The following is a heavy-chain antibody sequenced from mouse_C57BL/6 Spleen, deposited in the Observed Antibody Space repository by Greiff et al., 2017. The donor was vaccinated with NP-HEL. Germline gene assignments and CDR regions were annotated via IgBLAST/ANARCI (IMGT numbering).Heavy chain of an antibody. CDR3: AREHGSPYFDY. CDR2: IHPNSGST. D-gene: IGHD1-1*01. V-gene: IGHV1-64*01. CDR1: GYTFTSYW. J-gene: IGHJ2*01. Sequence: VQLQQPGAELVKPGASVKLSCKASGYTFTSYWMHWVKQRPGQGLEWIGMIHPNSGSTNYNEKFKSKATLTVDKSSSTAYMQLSSLTSEDSAVYYCAREHGSPYFDYWGKGTTLTVSS.